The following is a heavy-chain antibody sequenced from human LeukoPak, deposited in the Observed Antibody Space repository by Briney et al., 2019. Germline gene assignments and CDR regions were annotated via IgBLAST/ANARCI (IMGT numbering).Heavy chain of an antibody. J-gene: IGHJ4*02. D-gene: IGHD6-19*01. V-gene: IGHV3-30*02. Sequence: GGSLRLSCAASGFTFSSYGMHWVRQAPGKGLEWVTFIRYDGSNQYYGDSVKGRFTISRDNSKNTMYLQTNSLTAEDTAVYYCAKDANSGWSYFDYWGQGTLVTVSS. CDR1: GFTFSSYG. CDR2: IRYDGSNQ. CDR3: AKDANSGWSYFDY.